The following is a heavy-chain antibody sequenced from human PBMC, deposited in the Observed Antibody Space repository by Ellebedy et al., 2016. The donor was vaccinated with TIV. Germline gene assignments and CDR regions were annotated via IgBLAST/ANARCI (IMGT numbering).Heavy chain of an antibody. J-gene: IGHJ5*02. V-gene: IGHV2-26*01. Sequence: SGPTLVQPTETLTLTCTGSGFSLSSAGMGVSWIRQSPGKALEWLAHIFSHDEKYYSTSLKRRLTISKDTHKSQVVLTMNNMDLVDTTTYYCARIMVPGVIKERGWFDPWGQGTLVTVSS. CDR1: GFSLSSAGMG. CDR3: ARIMVPGVIKERGWFDP. CDR2: IFSHDEK. D-gene: IGHD3-10*01.